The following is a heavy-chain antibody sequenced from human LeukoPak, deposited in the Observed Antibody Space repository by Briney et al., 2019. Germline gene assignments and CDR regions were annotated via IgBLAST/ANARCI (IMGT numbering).Heavy chain of an antibody. D-gene: IGHD3-22*01. CDR2: INSGSSHI. CDR3: ARGPTMKMDV. V-gene: IGHV3-21*01. J-gene: IGHJ6*04. Sequence: GASVKVSCKASGGTFSSYSMNWVRQAPGKGLEWVSSINSGSSHIYYADSVKGRFTISRDNAKNSLYLQMNSLRAEDTAVYYCARGPTMKMDVWGKGTTVTVSS. CDR1: GGTFSSYS.